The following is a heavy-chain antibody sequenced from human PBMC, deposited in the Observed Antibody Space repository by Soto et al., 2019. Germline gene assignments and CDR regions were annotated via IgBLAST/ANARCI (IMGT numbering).Heavy chain of an antibody. CDR1: GTPILGEY. V-gene: IGHV4-4*07. J-gene: IGHJ3*02. Sequence: TLSLGCTLLGTPILGEYLGWIRQTARQGLGWIGRIYTSGSTHYNPALKRRVTMSVDTSKNQFSLKRSSVTAADTAVYYCARVGPHIVGAAFDIWGQGTMVS. CDR3: ARVGPHIVGAAFDI. CDR2: IYTSGST. D-gene: IGHD1-26*01.